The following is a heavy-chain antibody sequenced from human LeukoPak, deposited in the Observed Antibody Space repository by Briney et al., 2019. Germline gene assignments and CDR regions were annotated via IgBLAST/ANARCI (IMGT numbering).Heavy chain of an antibody. CDR2: ISSSGSTL. CDR3: ARSLYVGGDIVVVAPAFDY. CDR1: GFTFSDYY. J-gene: IGHJ4*02. Sequence: GGSLRLSCAASGFTFSDYYVSWIRQAPGKGLEWISYISSSGSTLYYAASVKGRFTISRDNARDSLYLQLNSLRAEDTAVYYCARSLYVGGDIVVVAPAFDYWGQGTLVTVSS. V-gene: IGHV3-11*01. D-gene: IGHD2-2*01.